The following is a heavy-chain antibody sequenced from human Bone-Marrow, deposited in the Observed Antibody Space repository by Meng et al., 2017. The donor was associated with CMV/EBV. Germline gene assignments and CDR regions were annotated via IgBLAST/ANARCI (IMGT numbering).Heavy chain of an antibody. V-gene: IGHV3-21*01. CDR2: ISSSSSYI. D-gene: IGHD6-13*01. Sequence: GGSLRLSCAASGFTFSSYSMNWVRQAPGKGLEWVSSISSSSSYIYYADSVKGRFTISRDNAKNSLYLQMNSLRAEDTAVYYCARARRYSSSRYYFDYWGQGPRVTGSS. J-gene: IGHJ4*02. CDR3: ARARRYSSSRYYFDY. CDR1: GFTFSSYS.